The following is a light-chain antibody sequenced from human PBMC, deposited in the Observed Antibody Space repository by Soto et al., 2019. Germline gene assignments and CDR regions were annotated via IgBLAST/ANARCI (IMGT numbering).Light chain of an antibody. CDR1: QNIGKY. J-gene: IGKJ1*01. CDR3: QQGYITPWT. CDR2: GAS. Sequence: IQMTQSPSSLSASVGDRVTITCRASQNIGKYLSWSQQKPGKAPKLLIYGASSLHSGVPSRFSGSGSGTDFTLTISSLQPGDSATYYCQQGYITPWTFGQGTKV. V-gene: IGKV1-39*01.